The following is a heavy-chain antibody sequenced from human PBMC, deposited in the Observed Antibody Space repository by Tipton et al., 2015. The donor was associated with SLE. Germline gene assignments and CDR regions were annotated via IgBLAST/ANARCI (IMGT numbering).Heavy chain of an antibody. CDR2: INHSGST. CDR1: GFTFSSYS. D-gene: IGHD1-1*01. CDR3: ARGNWNDLGY. Sequence: LRLSCAASGFTFSSYSMNWIRQPPGKGLEWIGEINHSGSTNYNPSLKSRVTISVDTSKNQFSLKLSSVTAADTAVYYCARGNWNDLGYWGQGTLVTVSS. J-gene: IGHJ4*02. V-gene: IGHV4-34*01.